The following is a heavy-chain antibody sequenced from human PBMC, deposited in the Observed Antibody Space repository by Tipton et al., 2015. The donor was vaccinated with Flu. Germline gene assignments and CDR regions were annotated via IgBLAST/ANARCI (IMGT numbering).Heavy chain of an antibody. CDR1: DGSISSYY. CDR3: ARDDSLVPGALVY. Sequence: LSLTCTVSDGSISSYYWSWIRQPPGKGLEWIGHIYYTGTTNYSPSLKTRVTISRDTSKIRFSLKLTSVTAADTAVYYCARDDSLVPGALVYWGQGTPVTVSS. J-gene: IGHJ4*02. D-gene: IGHD2-8*02. V-gene: IGHV4-59*01. CDR2: IYYTGTT.